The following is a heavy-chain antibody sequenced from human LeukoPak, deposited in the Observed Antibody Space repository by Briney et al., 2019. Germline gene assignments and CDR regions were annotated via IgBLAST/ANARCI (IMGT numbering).Heavy chain of an antibody. J-gene: IGHJ4*02. CDR1: GYAFTDYY. V-gene: IGHV1-2*02. CDR3: ARWSGSSEN. Sequence: VASVKVSCKASGYAFTDYYMHWVRQAPGQGLERMGWINPSSGATNYAQKFQGRVTMTRDTSISTAYMELSRLRSDDTAVFYCARWSGSSENWGQGTLVTVSS. D-gene: IGHD1-26*01. CDR2: INPSSGAT.